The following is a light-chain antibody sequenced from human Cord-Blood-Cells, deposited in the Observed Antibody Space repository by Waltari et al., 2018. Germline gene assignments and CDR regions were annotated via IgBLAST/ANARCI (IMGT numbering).Light chain of an antibody. Sequence: EIVLTQSPGTLSLSPGERATLSCRASQSVSSSYLACYRQKPGQAPRHLSYGASSRATGIPDRFSGSGSGTDFTLTISRLEPEDFAVYYCQQYGSSPETFGQGTKVEIK. V-gene: IGKV3-20*01. CDR2: GAS. CDR3: QQYGSSPET. CDR1: QSVSSSY. J-gene: IGKJ1*01.